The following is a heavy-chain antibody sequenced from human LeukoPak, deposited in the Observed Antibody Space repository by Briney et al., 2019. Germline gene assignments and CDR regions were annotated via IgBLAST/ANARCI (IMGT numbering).Heavy chain of an antibody. V-gene: IGHV1-46*01. CDR1: GYTFASYY. D-gene: IGHD2-15*01. CDR2: INPSGGST. Sequence: ASVKVSCKASGYTFASYYMHWVRQAPGQVLEWMGIINPSGGSTSYAQKFQGRVTMTRDTSTSTVYMELSSLRSEDTAVYYCARDTYCSGGSCYSGYFDYRGQGTLVTVSS. J-gene: IGHJ4*02. CDR3: ARDTYCSGGSCYSGYFDY.